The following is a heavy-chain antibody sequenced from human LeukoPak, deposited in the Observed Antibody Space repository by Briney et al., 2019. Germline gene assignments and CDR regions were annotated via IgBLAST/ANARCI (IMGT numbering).Heavy chain of an antibody. CDR3: ARLGLYTSSWYRYYYFDY. Sequence: SETLPLTCGVHGGSFNDYSWTWIRQSPGKGLEWIGEINHSGSATYNPSLKSRFTMSVDASKNQFSLRLSSVTAADTAVYYCARLGLYTSSWYRYYYFDYWGQGTLVTVSS. CDR1: GGSFNDYS. CDR2: INHSGSA. D-gene: IGHD6-13*01. V-gene: IGHV4-34*01. J-gene: IGHJ4*02.